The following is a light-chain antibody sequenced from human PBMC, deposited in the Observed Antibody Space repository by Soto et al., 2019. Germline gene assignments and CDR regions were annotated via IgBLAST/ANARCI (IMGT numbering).Light chain of an antibody. Sequence: LTQPASVSWSPGQSITISCTGTSRDVGAYDYVSWYLQYPDKAPQLLIYYVDHRPSGVSSRFSGSKSGNTASLTISGLQAEDEGDYYCCSYADGSIYFFGTGTKVTVL. V-gene: IGLV2-14*03. CDR3: CSYADGSIYF. CDR2: YVD. CDR1: SRDVGAYDY. J-gene: IGLJ1*01.